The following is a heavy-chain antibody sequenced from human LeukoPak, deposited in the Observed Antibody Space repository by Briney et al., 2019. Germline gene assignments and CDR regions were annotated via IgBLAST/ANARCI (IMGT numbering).Heavy chain of an antibody. CDR1: GFTFSSYA. D-gene: IGHD6-19*01. J-gene: IGHJ4*02. CDR3: AKDLLYSSGWYKGIPYFDY. Sequence: PGGSLRHSCAASGFTFSSYAMSWVRQAPGKGLEWVSAISGSGGSTYYADSVKGRFTISRDNSKNTLYLQMNSLRAEDTAVYYCAKDLLYSSGWYKGIPYFDYWGQGTLVTVSS. V-gene: IGHV3-23*01. CDR2: ISGSGGST.